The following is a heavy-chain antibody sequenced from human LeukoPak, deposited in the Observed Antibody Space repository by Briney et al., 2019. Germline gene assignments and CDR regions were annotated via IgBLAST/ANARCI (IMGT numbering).Heavy chain of an antibody. CDR1: GFTFSGSA. CDR2: IRSKANSYAT. V-gene: IGHV3-73*01. CDR3: TRPGCSSTSCALTYGMDV. D-gene: IGHD2-2*01. Sequence: GGSLRLSCAASGFTFSGSAMHWVRQASGKGLERVGRIRSKANSYATAYAASVKGRFTISRDDSKNTAYLQMNSLKTEDTAVYYCTRPGCSSTSCALTYGMDVWGQGTTVTVS. J-gene: IGHJ6*02.